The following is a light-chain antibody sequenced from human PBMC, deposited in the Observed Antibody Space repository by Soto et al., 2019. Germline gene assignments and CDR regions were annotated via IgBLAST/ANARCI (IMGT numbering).Light chain of an antibody. Sequence: EIVMTQSPATLSVSPGERATLSCRASQSVSNDLAWYHQKPGQAPRLLIYGASTRATGIPARFSGSGSGTEFTLTINSLQSEDFAVYYCQQHNNWPRTFGQGTKVEIK. CDR3: QQHNNWPRT. CDR2: GAS. CDR1: QSVSND. J-gene: IGKJ1*01. V-gene: IGKV3-15*01.